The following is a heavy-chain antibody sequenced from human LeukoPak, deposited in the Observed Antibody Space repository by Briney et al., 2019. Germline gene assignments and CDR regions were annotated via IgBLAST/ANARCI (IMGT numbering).Heavy chain of an antibody. CDR3: AREGDVFGPFDS. V-gene: IGHV1-69*04. CDR1: GGXFSSYA. CDR2: IVPVLDVT. D-gene: IGHD3-16*01. J-gene: IGHJ4*02. Sequence: SVKVSCKASGGXFSSYAMGWVRQAPGQGLEWLGRIVPVLDVTKYSQNLQGRVTITADKSTVTAYMELSSLRPDDTAVYYCAREGDVFGPFDSWGQGTLVTVSS.